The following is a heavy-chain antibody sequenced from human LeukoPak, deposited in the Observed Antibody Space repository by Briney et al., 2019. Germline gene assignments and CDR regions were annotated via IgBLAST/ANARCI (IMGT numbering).Heavy chain of an antibody. CDR1: GGSISSYY. CDR2: IYYSGGT. D-gene: IGHD6-19*01. Sequence: SKTLSLTCTVSGGSISSYYWSWIRQPPGKGLEWVGYIYYSGGTNYNPSLKSRVTISVDTSKTQFSLKLNSVTAADTAVYYCARGAGVAVASTRYYYMDVWGKGTTVTVSS. CDR3: ARGAGVAVASTRYYYMDV. V-gene: IGHV4-59*01. J-gene: IGHJ6*03.